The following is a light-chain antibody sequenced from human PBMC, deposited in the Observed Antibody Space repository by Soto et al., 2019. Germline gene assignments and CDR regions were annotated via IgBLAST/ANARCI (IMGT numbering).Light chain of an antibody. CDR3: QQYGSSPT. J-gene: IGKJ1*01. Sequence: EIVLTQSPGTLSLSPGERATLSCRASQSVSSNYITWYQQKPGQAPRLLIYGASRRATDIPDRFSGSGSGTDFTLTVSRLEAEDFAVYYCQQYGSSPTFGQGTKVEIK. CDR2: GAS. V-gene: IGKV3-20*01. CDR1: QSVSSNY.